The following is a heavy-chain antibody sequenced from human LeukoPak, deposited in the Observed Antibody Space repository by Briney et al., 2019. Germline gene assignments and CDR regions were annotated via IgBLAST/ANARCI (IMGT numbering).Heavy chain of an antibody. CDR1: GGSVSSGSYY. V-gene: IGHV4-61*01. D-gene: IGHD7-27*01. Sequence: PSETLSLTCTVSGGSVSSGSYYWSWIRQPPGKGLEWIGYIYDSGTTNYNPSLKSRVTISADTSKNQFSLKLSSVTAADTAVYYCARRANWENYFDSWGQGTLVTVYS. CDR3: ARRANWENYFDS. CDR2: IYDSGTT. J-gene: IGHJ4*02.